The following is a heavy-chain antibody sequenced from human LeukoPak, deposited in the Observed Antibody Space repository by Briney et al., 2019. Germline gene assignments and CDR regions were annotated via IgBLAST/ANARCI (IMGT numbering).Heavy chain of an antibody. CDR3: ARGISTNLYDILTGYSDGYYYYYYMDV. V-gene: IGHV4-39*07. Sequence: SETLSLTCKVSGGSVSSTNYCWGWIRQPPGQGLEWIGTIYYSGTTFYNPSLKSRVTISGDTSKNQFSLKLNSVTAADTAVYYCARGISTNLYDILTGYSDGYYYYYYMDVWGKGTTVTISS. D-gene: IGHD3-9*01. J-gene: IGHJ6*03. CDR1: GGSVSSTNYC. CDR2: IYYSGTT.